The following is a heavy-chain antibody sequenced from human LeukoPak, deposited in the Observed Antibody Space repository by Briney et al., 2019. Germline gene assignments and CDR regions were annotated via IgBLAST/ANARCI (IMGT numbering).Heavy chain of an antibody. CDR1: GFTFDDYA. Sequence: GRSLRLSCAASGFTFDDYAMHWVRQAPGKGLEWVSGISWNSGSIGYADSVKGRFTIYRDNAKNSLYLQMNSLRAEDTALYYCAKDTYYYDSYCFDYWGQGTLVTVSS. V-gene: IGHV3-9*01. J-gene: IGHJ4*02. D-gene: IGHD3-22*01. CDR2: ISWNSGSI. CDR3: AKDTYYYDSYCFDY.